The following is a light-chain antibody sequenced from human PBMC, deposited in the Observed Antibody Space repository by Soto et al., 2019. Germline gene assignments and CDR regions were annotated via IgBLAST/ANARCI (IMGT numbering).Light chain of an antibody. CDR1: QDIGTW. V-gene: IGKV1-12*01. J-gene: IGKJ2*01. CDR2: SVS. Sequence: DIQMTHSPSSVSASLGDRVTITCRASQDIGTWLAWYQQKPGKAPNLLIYSVSSLQRGVPSRFSGSASATDFTLTISSLQPEDFATYFCLQANNFPYTFGQGTKVDIK. CDR3: LQANNFPYT.